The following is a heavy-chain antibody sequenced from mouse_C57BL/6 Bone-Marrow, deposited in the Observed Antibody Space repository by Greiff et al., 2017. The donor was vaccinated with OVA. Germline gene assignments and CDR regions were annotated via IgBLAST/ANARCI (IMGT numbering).Heavy chain of an antibody. CDR1: GYTFTSYW. J-gene: IGHJ4*01. CDR2: IHPNSGST. V-gene: IGHV1-64*01. Sequence: QVHVKQPGAELVKPGASVKLSCKASGYTFTSYWMHWVKQRPGQGLEWIGMIHPNSGSTNYNEKFKSKATLTVDKSSSTAYMQLSSLTSEDSAVYYCARYGPDYYAMDYWGQGTSVTVSS. CDR3: ARYGPDYYAMDY. D-gene: IGHD1-1*01.